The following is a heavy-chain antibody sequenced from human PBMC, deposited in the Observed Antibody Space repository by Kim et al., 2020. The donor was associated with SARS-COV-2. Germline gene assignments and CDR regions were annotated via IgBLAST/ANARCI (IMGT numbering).Heavy chain of an antibody. D-gene: IGHD5-12*01. V-gene: IGHV1-69*01. CDR3: ARSIGYDSYYYYGMDV. Sequence: KIQGRVTLTADESTSTAYMELSSLRSEDTAVYYCARSIGYDSYYYYGMDVWGQGTTVTVSS. J-gene: IGHJ6*02.